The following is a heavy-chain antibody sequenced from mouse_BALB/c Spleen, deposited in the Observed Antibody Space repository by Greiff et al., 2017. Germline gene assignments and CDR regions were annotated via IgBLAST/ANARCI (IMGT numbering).Heavy chain of an antibody. CDR2: IYPGDGDT. V-gene: IGHV1-87*01. D-gene: IGHD2-1*01. CDR1: GYTFTSYW. Sequence: QVHVKQSGAELARPGASVKLSCKASGYTFTSYWMQWVKQRPGPGLEWIGAIYPGDGDTRYTQKFKGKATLTADKSSSTAYMQLSSLASEDSAVYYCARECHLLWRYWGQGTTLTVSS. J-gene: IGHJ2*01. CDR3: ARECHLLWRY.